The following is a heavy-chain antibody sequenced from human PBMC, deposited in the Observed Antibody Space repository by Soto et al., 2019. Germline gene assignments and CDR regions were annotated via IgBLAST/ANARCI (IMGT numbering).Heavy chain of an antibody. V-gene: IGHV1-69*06. D-gene: IGHD6-19*01. CDR2: ITPIFGTA. CDR1: GGTFSSYA. J-gene: IGHJ4*02. CDR3: ARDRRLYSSGWYLDY. Sequence: QVQLVQSGAEVKKPGSSVKVSCKASGGTFSSYAISWVRQAPGQGFEWMGGITPIFGTANYAQKFQGRVMITADKSRSIAYMELISLKSEDTAVYYCARDRRLYSSGWYLDYWGQGTLVTVSS.